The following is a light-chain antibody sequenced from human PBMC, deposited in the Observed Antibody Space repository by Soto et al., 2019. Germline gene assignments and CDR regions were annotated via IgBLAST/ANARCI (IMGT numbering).Light chain of an antibody. CDR1: QSVRSY. CDR2: DAS. CDR3: QQRSNWPLT. V-gene: IGKV3-11*01. J-gene: IGKJ4*01. Sequence: EIVMTHSPATLSVSQWEIATLSCRASQSVRSYLAWYQHKHGQAPRLLIYDASNRATGIPARFSGSGSGTDFTLTISSLEPEDFAVYYCQQRSNWPLTFGGGTKVDIK.